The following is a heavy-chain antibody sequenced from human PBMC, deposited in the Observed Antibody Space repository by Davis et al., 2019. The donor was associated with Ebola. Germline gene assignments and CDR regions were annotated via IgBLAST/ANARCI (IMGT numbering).Heavy chain of an antibody. CDR1: GFSFSAYS. J-gene: IGHJ4*02. V-gene: IGHV3-21*01. CDR2: ISSSSSYI. Sequence: GESLKISCAGSGFSFSAYSMNWVRQAPGKGLEWVSSISSSSSYIYYADSVKGRLTISRDNAKNSLYLQMNSLRAEDTAVYYCARVGYYYDSSGYYSEYFDYWGQGTLVTVSS. D-gene: IGHD3-22*01. CDR3: ARVGYYYDSSGYYSEYFDY.